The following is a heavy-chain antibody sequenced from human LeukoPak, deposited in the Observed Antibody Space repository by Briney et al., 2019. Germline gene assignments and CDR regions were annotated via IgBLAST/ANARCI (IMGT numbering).Heavy chain of an antibody. D-gene: IGHD6-13*01. CDR2: IYTSGST. Sequence: PSETLSLTCTVSGGSISSYYRSWIRQPAGKGLEWIGRIYTSGSTNYNPSPKSRVTMSVDTSKNQFSLKLSSVTTADTAVYYWARVTAAGTDYWGQGTLVTVSS. CDR1: GGSISSYY. J-gene: IGHJ4*02. CDR3: ARVTAAGTDY. V-gene: IGHV4-4*07.